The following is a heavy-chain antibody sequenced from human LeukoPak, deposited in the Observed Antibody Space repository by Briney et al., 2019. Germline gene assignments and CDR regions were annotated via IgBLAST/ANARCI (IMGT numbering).Heavy chain of an antibody. V-gene: IGHV1-8*02. CDR2: MNPNSGNT. D-gene: IGHD6-13*01. CDR1: GGTFSSYA. Sequence: ASVKVSCKASGGTFSSYAISWVRQAPGQGLEWMGWMNPNSGNTGYAQKFQGRVTMTRNTSISTAYMELSSLRSEDTAVYYCARGNPRYSSSWCCAFDIWGQGTMVTVSS. CDR3: ARGNPRYSSSWCCAFDI. J-gene: IGHJ3*02.